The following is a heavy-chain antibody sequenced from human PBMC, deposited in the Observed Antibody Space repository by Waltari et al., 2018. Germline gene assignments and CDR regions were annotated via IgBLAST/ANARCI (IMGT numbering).Heavy chain of an antibody. D-gene: IGHD3-10*01. CDR2: IYYSGST. J-gene: IGHJ3*02. CDR3: ARDQGGLLGAFDI. CDR1: GGSISSYY. Sequence: QVQLQESGPGLVRPSETLSLACTVPGGSISSYYWSWIRQPPGKGLEWIGYIYYSGSTNYNPALKSRVTISVDTSKNQFSLKRSSVTAADTAVYYCARDQGGLLGAFDIWGQGTMVTVSS. V-gene: IGHV4-59*01.